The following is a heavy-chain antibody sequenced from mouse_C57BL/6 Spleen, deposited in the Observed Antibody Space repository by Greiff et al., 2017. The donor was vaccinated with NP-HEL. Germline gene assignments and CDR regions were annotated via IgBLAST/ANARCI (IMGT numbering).Heavy chain of an antibody. CDR1: GYTFTSYW. J-gene: IGHJ2*01. V-gene: IGHV1-59*01. Sequence: QVHVKQPGAELVRPGTSVKLSCKASGYTFTSYWMHWVKQRPGQGLEWIGVIDPSDSYTNYNQKFKGKATLTVDTSSSTAYMQLSSLTSEDSAVYYCAQGGLLRWGGQGTTLTVSS. CDR2: IDPSDSYT. CDR3: AQGGLLRW. D-gene: IGHD2-3*01.